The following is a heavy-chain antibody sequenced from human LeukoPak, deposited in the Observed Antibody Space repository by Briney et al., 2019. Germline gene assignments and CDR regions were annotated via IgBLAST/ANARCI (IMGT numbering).Heavy chain of an antibody. Sequence: ASVKVSCKASGYTFTSYDINWVRQATGQGLEWMGWMNPNSGNTGYAQKFQGRVTITRNTSISTAYMELSSLRSEDTAVYYCARGILRWDAFDIWGQGTMVTVSS. CDR3: ARGILRWDAFDI. J-gene: IGHJ3*02. CDR2: MNPNSGNT. V-gene: IGHV1-8*03. CDR1: GYTFTSYD. D-gene: IGHD6-13*01.